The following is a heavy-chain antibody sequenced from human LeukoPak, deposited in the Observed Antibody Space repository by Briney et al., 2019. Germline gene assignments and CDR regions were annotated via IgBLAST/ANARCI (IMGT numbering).Heavy chain of an antibody. D-gene: IGHD3-22*01. J-gene: IGHJ6*03. CDR2: IYYSGST. V-gene: IGHV4-61*01. CDR3: ARGAYYYDSSGYYYYYYMDV. Sequence: ASQTLSLTCTVSGGSISSGSYYWSWIRQPPGKGLEWIGYIYYSGSTNYNPSLKSRVTISVDTSKNQFSLKLSSVTAADTAVYYCARGAYYYDSSGYYYYYYMDVWGKGTTVTISS. CDR1: GGSISSGSYY.